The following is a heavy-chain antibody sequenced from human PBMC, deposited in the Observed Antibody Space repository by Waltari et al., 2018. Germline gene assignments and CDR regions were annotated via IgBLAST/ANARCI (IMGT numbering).Heavy chain of an antibody. V-gene: IGHV4-34*01. CDR1: GGSFSGYY. CDR2: INHSGST. CDR3: ARARGSHYDCRTYCISIWFDP. J-gene: IGHJ5*02. Sequence: QVQLQQWGAGLLKPSETLSLTCAVYGGSFSGYYWRWIRPPPGKGLEWIGEINHSGSTNYNPSLKSRVTISVDTSKNQFSLKLSSVTAADTAVYYCARARGSHYDCRTYCISIWFDPWGQGTLVTVSS. D-gene: IGHD3-10*01.